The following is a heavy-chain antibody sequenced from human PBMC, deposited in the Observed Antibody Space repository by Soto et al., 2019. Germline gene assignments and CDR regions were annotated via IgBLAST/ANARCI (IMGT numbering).Heavy chain of an antibody. CDR2: IYYSGST. CDR3: AKTNYYDSSGYYDDYYYYGMDV. Sequence: QVQLQESGPGLVKPSQTLSLTCTVSGGSISSGGYYWSWIRQHPGKGLEWIGYIYYSGSTYYNPSLKSRVTISVDTSKNQFSLKLSSVTAADTAVYYCAKTNYYDSSGYYDDYYYYGMDVWGQGTTVTVSS. J-gene: IGHJ6*02. V-gene: IGHV4-31*03. CDR1: GGSISSGGYY. D-gene: IGHD3-22*01.